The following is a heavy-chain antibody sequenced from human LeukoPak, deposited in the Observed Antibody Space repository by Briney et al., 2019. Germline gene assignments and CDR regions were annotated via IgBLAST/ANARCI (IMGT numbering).Heavy chain of an antibody. J-gene: IGHJ4*02. V-gene: IGHV3-13*05. CDR2: IGTAGDP. D-gene: IGHD5-18*01. CDR3: ARGYGYSYDY. Sequence: GGSLRLSCAASGFTFSSYDMHWVRQPTGKGLEWVSVIGTAGDPYYPGSVKGRFTISRENAKNSLYLQMNSLRDGDTAVYYCARGYGYSYDYWGQGTLVTVSS. CDR1: GFTFSSYD.